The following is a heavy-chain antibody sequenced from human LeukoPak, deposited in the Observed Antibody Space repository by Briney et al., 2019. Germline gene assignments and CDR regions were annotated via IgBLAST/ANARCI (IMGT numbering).Heavy chain of an antibody. CDR2: ISSSSSYI. CDR1: GFTFSSYS. J-gene: IGHJ6*03. V-gene: IGHV3-21*01. Sequence: GGSLRLSCAASGFTFSSYSMNWVRQAPGKWLEWVSSISSSSSYIYYADSVKGRFTISRDNAKNSLYLQMNSLRAEDTAVYYCARSGYSYGYDYYYHYMDVSGKGTTVTGSS. CDR3: ARSGYSYGYDYYYHYMDV. D-gene: IGHD5-18*01.